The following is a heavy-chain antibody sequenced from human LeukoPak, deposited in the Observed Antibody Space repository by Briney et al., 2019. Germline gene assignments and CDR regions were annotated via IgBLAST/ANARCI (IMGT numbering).Heavy chain of an antibody. CDR1: GYTFTGYY. CDR3: ARDGYGDYVAQFYFDY. Sequence: ASVKVSCKASGYTFTGYYMHWVRQAPGQGLEWMGWINPNSGGTNYAQKFQGRVTMTRDTSISTAYMELSRLRSDDTAVYYCARDGYGDYVAQFYFDYWGQGTLVTVSS. J-gene: IGHJ4*02. D-gene: IGHD4-17*01. V-gene: IGHV1-2*02. CDR2: INPNSGGT.